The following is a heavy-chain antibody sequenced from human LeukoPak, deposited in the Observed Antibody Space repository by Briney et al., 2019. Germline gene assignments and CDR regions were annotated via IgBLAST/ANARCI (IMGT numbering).Heavy chain of an antibody. J-gene: IGHJ5*02. V-gene: IGHV1-8*01. D-gene: IGHD2-2*01. Sequence: GASVKVSCKASGCTFTSYDINWVRQATGQGLEWMGWMNPNSGNTGYAQKFQGRVTMTRNTSISTAYMELSSLRSEDTAVYYCARGKAHCSSTSCYGGWFDPWGQGTLVTVSS. CDR3: ARGKAHCSSTSCYGGWFDP. CDR1: GCTFTSYD. CDR2: MNPNSGNT.